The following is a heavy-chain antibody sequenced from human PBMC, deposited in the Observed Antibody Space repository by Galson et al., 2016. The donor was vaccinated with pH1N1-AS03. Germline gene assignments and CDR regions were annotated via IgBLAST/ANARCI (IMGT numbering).Heavy chain of an antibody. D-gene: IGHD3-3*01. CDR1: GGFVKFTY. V-gene: IGHV4-59*08. Sequence: ETLSLTCTVSGGFVKFTYWSWLRQSPGKGLEWLGYASHSGTTVYNPSLESRLTISVDRSLNQFSLSLVSVTAADTAVYYCARQGDMNDFWSDLYHDPFDVWGQGTSVIVSS. CDR2: ASHSGTT. J-gene: IGHJ3*01. CDR3: ARQGDMNDFWSDLYHDPFDV.